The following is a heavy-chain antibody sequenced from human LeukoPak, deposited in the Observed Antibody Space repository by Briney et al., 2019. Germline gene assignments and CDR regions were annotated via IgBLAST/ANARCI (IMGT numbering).Heavy chain of an antibody. V-gene: IGHV1-2*02. CDR3: ARAAIGGYSYGYAELGY. CDR1: GYTFTGYY. D-gene: IGHD5-18*01. J-gene: IGHJ4*02. Sequence: ASVKVSCKASGYTFTGYYMHWVRQAPGQGLEWMGWINPNSGGTDYAQKFQGRVTMTRDTSISTAYMELSRLRSDDTAVYYCARAAIGGYSYGYAELGYWGQGTLVTVSS. CDR2: INPNSGGT.